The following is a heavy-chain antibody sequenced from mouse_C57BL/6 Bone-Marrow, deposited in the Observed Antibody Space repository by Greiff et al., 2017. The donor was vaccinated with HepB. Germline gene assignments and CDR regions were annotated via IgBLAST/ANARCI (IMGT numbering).Heavy chain of an antibody. D-gene: IGHD1-1*01. J-gene: IGHJ2*01. CDR3: AGDYYGSSFDY. CDR2: ISSGSSTI. CDR1: GFTFSDYG. Sequence: DVMLVESGGGLVKPGGSLKLSCVASGFTFSDYGMHWVRQAPEKGLEWVAYISSGSSTIYYADTVKGRFTISRDNAKNTLFLQMTSLRSEDTAMYYCAGDYYGSSFDYWGQGTTLTVSS. V-gene: IGHV5-17*01.